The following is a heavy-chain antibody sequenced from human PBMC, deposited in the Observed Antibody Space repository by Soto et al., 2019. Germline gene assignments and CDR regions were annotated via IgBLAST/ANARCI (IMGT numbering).Heavy chain of an antibody. V-gene: IGHV1-69*12. CDR1: GGTFSRNA. Sequence: QVQLVQSGAEVKKYGSSVKVSCKASGGTFSRNAISWVRQAPGQGLEWMGGITPMFGTANYAQRFQGRVTITADESTSTASLKLGSLRSDDTAVYYCAQTLGLAVAGPGRFDLWGRGTLVTVSS. CDR3: AQTLGLAVAGPGRFDL. J-gene: IGHJ2*01. D-gene: IGHD6-19*01. CDR2: ITPMFGTA.